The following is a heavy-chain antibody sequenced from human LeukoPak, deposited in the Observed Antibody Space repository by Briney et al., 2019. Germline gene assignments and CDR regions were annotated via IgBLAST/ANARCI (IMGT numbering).Heavy chain of an antibody. CDR1: GYTFTSYG. CDR2: ISAYNGNT. Sequence: ASVKVSCKASGYTFTSYGISWVRQAPGQGLEWMGWISAYNGNTNYAQKLQGRVTMTTDTSTSTAYMELRSLRSDDTAVYYCASMFPEWDSYYFDYWGQGTLVTVSS. V-gene: IGHV1-18*01. D-gene: IGHD1-26*01. J-gene: IGHJ4*02. CDR3: ASMFPEWDSYYFDY.